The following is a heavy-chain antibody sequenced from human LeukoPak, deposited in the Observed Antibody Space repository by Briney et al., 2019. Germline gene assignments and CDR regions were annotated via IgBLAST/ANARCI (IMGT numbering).Heavy chain of an antibody. CDR2: IYYSGST. J-gene: IGHJ4*02. Sequence: PSETLSLTCTISGGSISSYFWTWIRQPPGKGLEWIGYIYYSGSTNYNPSLKSRVTISLDTSKNQFSLKLSSVTAADTAVYYCARGGYDWGAFDYWGQGTLVTVSS. D-gene: IGHD5-12*01. V-gene: IGHV4-59*08. CDR1: GGSISSYF. CDR3: ARGGYDWGAFDY.